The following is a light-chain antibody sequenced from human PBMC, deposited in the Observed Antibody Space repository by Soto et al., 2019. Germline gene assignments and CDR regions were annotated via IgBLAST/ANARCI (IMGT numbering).Light chain of an antibody. Sequence: DIQMTQSPSSLSASVGDIVTITCRASQSISSYLNWYQQKPGKAPKLLIYAASSLQSGVPSRFSGSGSGTDFTLTISSLQPEDFATYYCQQSYSTPITFGQGTRLDIK. CDR1: QSISSY. CDR3: QQSYSTPIT. CDR2: AAS. V-gene: IGKV1-39*01. J-gene: IGKJ5*01.